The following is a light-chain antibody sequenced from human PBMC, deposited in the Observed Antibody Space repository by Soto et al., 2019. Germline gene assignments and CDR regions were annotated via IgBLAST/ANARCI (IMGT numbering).Light chain of an antibody. CDR2: AAS. Sequence: DIQTTQSPSSLAASVGDRVTTTSRASQIINRYLHWYQQKPGKAPEVLIYAASSLQGGVPPRFSGSGSGTDFTLTITSLQPEDFATYYCQQSYSAPITFGQGTRLEIK. V-gene: IGKV1-39*01. J-gene: IGKJ5*01. CDR3: QQSYSAPIT. CDR1: QIINRY.